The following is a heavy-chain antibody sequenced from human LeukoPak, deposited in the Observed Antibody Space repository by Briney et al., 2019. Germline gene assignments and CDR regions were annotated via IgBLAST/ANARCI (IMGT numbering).Heavy chain of an antibody. CDR1: GYSISSAYY. Sequence: SETLSLTCSVSGYSISSAYYWSWIRQPAGKGLEWIGRIYTSGSTNYNPSLKSRVTISVDTSKNQFSLKLSSVTAADTAVYYCARTTVLRYFDWSPPVYWGQGTLVTVSS. V-gene: IGHV4-61*02. D-gene: IGHD3-9*01. CDR2: IYTSGST. J-gene: IGHJ4*02. CDR3: ARTTVLRYFDWSPPVY.